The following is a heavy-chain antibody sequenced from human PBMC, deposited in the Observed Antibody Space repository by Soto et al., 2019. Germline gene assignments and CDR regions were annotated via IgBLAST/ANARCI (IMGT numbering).Heavy chain of an antibody. D-gene: IGHD3-22*01. CDR3: ARHPDYNDSGGYYFFDY. V-gene: IGHV1-18*01. CDR2: ISAYNDHT. Sequence: QVQLVQSGAEVKKPGASVQVSCKTSGYTFSSYGISWVRQAPGQGLEWMGWISAYNDHTKHTQKLQGQVTMTTDTSTTTVYMELRSLRSDDTAVYYCARHPDYNDSGGYYFFDYWGQGTLVTVSS. J-gene: IGHJ4*02. CDR1: GYTFSSYG.